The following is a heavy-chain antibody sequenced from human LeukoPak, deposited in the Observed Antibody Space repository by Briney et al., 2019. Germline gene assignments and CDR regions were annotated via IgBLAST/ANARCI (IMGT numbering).Heavy chain of an antibody. CDR1: GGSISSGSYY. CDR2: IYTSGST. V-gene: IGHV4-61*02. Sequence: SETLSLTCTVSGGSISSGSYYWSWIRQPAGKGLEWIGRIYTSGSTNYNPSLKSRVTISVDTSKNQFPLKLSSVTAADTAVYYCARSGDYGGYWFDPWGQGTLVTVSS. J-gene: IGHJ5*02. CDR3: ARSGDYGGYWFDP. D-gene: IGHD4-23*01.